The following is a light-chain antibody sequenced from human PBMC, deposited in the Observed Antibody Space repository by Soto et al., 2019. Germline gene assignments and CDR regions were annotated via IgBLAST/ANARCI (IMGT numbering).Light chain of an antibody. J-gene: IGKJ3*01. CDR1: QSVHVNH. V-gene: IGKV3-20*01. Sequence: VLTQSPGTLYLSPGASATLSCRASQSVHVNHLSWYQQKDCQAPTPLIYGASTRATGVPERFSGSGFGIAYSMIINSMEPDDFALYSCQLYGVSLPLSTFGPWPTLEI. CDR3: QLYGVSLPLST. CDR2: GAS.